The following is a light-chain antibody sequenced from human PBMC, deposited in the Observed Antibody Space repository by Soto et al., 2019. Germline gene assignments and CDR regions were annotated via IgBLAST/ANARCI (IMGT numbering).Light chain of an antibody. Sequence: ETVMTQSPGTLSVSPGERATLSCRASQSIRSNLAWYQQKPGQAPRLLIYGASTRATGVPARFSGSGSGTEFTLTISSLQSEDFAVYYCQQYNNWSFTFGQGTKLELK. V-gene: IGKV3-15*01. J-gene: IGKJ2*01. CDR1: QSIRSN. CDR2: GAS. CDR3: QQYNNWSFT.